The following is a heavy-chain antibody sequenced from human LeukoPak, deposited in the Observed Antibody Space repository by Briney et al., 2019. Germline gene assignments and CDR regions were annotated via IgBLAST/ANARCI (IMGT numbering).Heavy chain of an antibody. J-gene: IGHJ4*02. CDR3: ARGKTATTSLNY. CDR2: ISYDGNST. D-gene: IGHD1-14*01. V-gene: IGHV3-30-3*01. Sequence: GRSLRLSSAASGFTFNKYAIHWVRQAPGNGLEWVSVISYDGNSTYYADSVRGRFTISRDNSKNSLYLQVNSLRPEDTAVYYCARGKTATTSLNYWGQGTLVTVSS. CDR1: GFTFNKYA.